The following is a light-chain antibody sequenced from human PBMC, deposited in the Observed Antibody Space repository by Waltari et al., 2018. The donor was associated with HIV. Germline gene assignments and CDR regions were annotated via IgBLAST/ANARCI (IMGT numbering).Light chain of an antibody. J-gene: IGLJ2*01. Sequence: SYELTQPPSVSVSPGQTARITCAGDALPKQYAYWYQQKPGHAPAVVIYKDSERPSGIPERLSGSSSGTTVTLTISGVQTEDEADYYCQSVDRSRVVFGGGTKLTVL. CDR1: ALPKQY. CDR2: KDS. CDR3: QSVDRSRVV. V-gene: IGLV3-25*03.